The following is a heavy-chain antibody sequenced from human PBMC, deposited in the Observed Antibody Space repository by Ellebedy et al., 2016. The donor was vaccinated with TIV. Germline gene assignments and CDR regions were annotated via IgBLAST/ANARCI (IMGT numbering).Heavy chain of an antibody. CDR3: ARDPVGVGPAFDV. J-gene: IGHJ3*01. CDR1: GFIISGDW. CDR2: IHPDGSAE. D-gene: IGHD4-23*01. Sequence: GESLKISCAASGFIISGDWMSWVRQAPGKGLEWVAHIHPDGSAEYYVDSVKGRFTISRDNAKRSLFLQMNSLRVDDTAVYYGARDPVGVGPAFDVWGQGTMVTVSS. V-gene: IGHV3-7*03.